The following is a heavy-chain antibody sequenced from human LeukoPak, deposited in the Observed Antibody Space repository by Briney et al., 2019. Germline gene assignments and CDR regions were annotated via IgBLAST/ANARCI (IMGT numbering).Heavy chain of an antibody. CDR3: ARDGVDIVVVPAAMNWFDP. CDR1: GYTFTGYY. V-gene: IGHV1-2*06. J-gene: IGHJ5*02. Sequence: ASVKVSCKASGYTFTGYYMHWVRQAPGQGLEWMGRINPNSGGTNYAQKFQGRVTMTRDTSISTAYMELRSLRSDDTAVYYCARDGVDIVVVPAAMNWFDPWGQGTLVTVSS. D-gene: IGHD2-2*01. CDR2: INPNSGGT.